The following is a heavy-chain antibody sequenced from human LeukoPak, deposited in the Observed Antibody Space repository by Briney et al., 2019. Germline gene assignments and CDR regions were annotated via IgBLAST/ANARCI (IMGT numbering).Heavy chain of an antibody. CDR3: AKLSYVADSSGYYLLAFDI. J-gene: IGHJ3*02. D-gene: IGHD3-22*01. Sequence: GGSLRLSCAASGFTFSSYAMSWVRQAPGKGLKWVSGISGSGVTTYYADSVKGRFTISRDNSKNTLYLQMNSLRAEDTAVYYCAKLSYVADSSGYYLLAFDIWGQGTMVTVSS. CDR2: ISGSGVTT. V-gene: IGHV3-23*01. CDR1: GFTFSSYA.